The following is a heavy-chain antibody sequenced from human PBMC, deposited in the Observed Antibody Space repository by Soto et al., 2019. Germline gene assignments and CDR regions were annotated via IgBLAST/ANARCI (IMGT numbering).Heavy chain of an antibody. Sequence: GESLKISCKTSVYTFITYWIVWVRQMRGKGLEWMGIIYPSDSKVKYSPSVEGQVTMSADKSISTTYLQWSSLKASDTAIYFCARGNVANFFEPWGQGTPVTVSS. CDR3: ARGNVANFFEP. J-gene: IGHJ5*02. CDR2: IYPSDSKV. CDR1: VYTFITYW. V-gene: IGHV5-51*01.